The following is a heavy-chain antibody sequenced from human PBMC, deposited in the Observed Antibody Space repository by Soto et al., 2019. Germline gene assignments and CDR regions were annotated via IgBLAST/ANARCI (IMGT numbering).Heavy chain of an antibody. J-gene: IGHJ4*02. D-gene: IGHD3-22*01. CDR2: ISGSGGST. CDR1: GFTFSSYA. CDR3: AIGYYYDSSGYAPFDY. V-gene: IGHV3-23*01. Sequence: PXGSLRLSCAASGFTFSSYAMSWVRQAPGKGLEWVSAISGSGGSTYYADSVKGRFTISRDNSKNTLYLQMNSLRAEDTAVYYCAIGYYYDSSGYAPFDYWGQGTLVTVSS.